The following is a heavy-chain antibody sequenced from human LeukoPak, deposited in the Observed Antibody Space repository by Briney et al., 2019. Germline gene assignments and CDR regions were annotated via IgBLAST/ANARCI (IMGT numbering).Heavy chain of an antibody. V-gene: IGHV4-34*01. D-gene: IGHD6-13*01. Sequence: SETLSLTCAVYGGSFSGYYWSWLRQPPGKGLEWIGEINHSGSTNYNPSLKSRVTISADTSKNQFSLKLSSVTAADTAVYYCARDAWGAAALDYWGQGTLVTVSS. J-gene: IGHJ4*02. CDR2: INHSGST. CDR3: ARDAWGAAALDY. CDR1: GGSFSGYY.